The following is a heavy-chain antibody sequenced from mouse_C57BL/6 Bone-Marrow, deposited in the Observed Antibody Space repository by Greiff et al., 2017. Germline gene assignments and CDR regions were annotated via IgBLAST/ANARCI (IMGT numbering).Heavy chain of an antibody. V-gene: IGHV1-26*01. Sequence: EVQLQQSGPELVKPGASVKISCKASGYTFTDYYMNWVKQSHGQSLEWIGVINPNNGGTSYNQKFKGKATLTVDKSSSTAYMELRSLTSEDSAVYYCAMYYYGSSPAGFAYWGQGTLVTVSA. J-gene: IGHJ3*01. CDR3: AMYYYGSSPAGFAY. CDR1: GYTFTDYY. D-gene: IGHD1-1*01. CDR2: INPNNGGT.